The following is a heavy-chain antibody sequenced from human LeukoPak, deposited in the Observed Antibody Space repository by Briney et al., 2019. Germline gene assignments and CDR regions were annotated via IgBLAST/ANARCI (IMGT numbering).Heavy chain of an antibody. Sequence: GGSLRLSCAASGFTFANYAMSWVRQAPGKGLEWVSSVSGSGGETHSTDSVRGRFTISRDNSKGTLYLQMNSLRAEDTAVYYCVREEYDWHILSWGQGTLVTVSS. CDR1: GFTFANYA. V-gene: IGHV3-23*01. CDR3: VREEYDWHILS. CDR2: VSGSGGET. J-gene: IGHJ4*02. D-gene: IGHD3-9*01.